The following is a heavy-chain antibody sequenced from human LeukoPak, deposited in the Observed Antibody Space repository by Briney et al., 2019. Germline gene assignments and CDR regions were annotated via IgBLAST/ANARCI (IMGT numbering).Heavy chain of an antibody. CDR1: GGSISSYY. D-gene: IGHD6-13*01. Sequence: PSETLSLTCTVSGGSISSYYWSWIRQPPGKGLEWIGYIYYSGSTNYNPSLKSRVTISVDTSKNQFSLKLSSVTAADTDVYYCARQYSSSWLAWFDPWGQGTLVTVSS. J-gene: IGHJ5*02. CDR3: ARQYSSSWLAWFDP. V-gene: IGHV4-59*01. CDR2: IYYSGST.